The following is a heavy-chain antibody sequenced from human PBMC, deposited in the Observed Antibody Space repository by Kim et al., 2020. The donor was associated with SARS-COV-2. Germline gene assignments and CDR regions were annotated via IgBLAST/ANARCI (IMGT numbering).Heavy chain of an antibody. V-gene: IGHV3-30*04. Sequence: SLRLSCAASGFTFSSYAMHWVRQAPGKGLEWVAVISYDGSNKYYADAVKGRFTISRDNSKNTLYLQMNSLRAEDTAVYYCARALRGSSSWYDWYFDLWVRGTLVTVCS. CDR2: ISYDGSNK. J-gene: IGHJ2*01. D-gene: IGHD6-13*01. CDR3: ARALRGSSSWYDWYFDL. CDR1: GFTFSSYA.